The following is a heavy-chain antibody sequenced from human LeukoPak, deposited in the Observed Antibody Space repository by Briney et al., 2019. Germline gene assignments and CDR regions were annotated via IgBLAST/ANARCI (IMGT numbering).Heavy chain of an antibody. J-gene: IGHJ4*02. V-gene: IGHV4-31*03. CDR3: ARGPRGYYYDSSAEY. CDR1: GGSISSGGYY. D-gene: IGHD3-22*01. CDR2: IYYSGST. Sequence: SQTLSLTCTVSGGSISSGGYYWSWIRQHPGKGLEWIGYIYYSGSTYYNPSLKSRVTISVDTSKNQFSLKLSSVTAADTAVYYCARGPRGYYYDSSAEYWGQGTLVTVSS.